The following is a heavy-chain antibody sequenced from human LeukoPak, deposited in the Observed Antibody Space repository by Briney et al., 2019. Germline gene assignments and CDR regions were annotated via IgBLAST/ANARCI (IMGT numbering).Heavy chain of an antibody. V-gene: IGHV1-69*10. CDR3: ARSEGIMAVAEGNWFDP. CDR2: IIPILGIA. CDR1: GGTFTSYA. J-gene: IGHJ5*02. Sequence: ASVKVSCKASGGTFTSYAISWVRQAPGQGREWMGGIIPILGIANYAQKFQGRVTITADKSTSTAYMELSSLRSEDTAVYYCARSEGIMAVAEGNWFDPWGQGTLVAVSS. D-gene: IGHD6-19*01.